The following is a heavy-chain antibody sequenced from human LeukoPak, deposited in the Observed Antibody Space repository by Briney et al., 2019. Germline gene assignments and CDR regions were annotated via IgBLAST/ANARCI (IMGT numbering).Heavy chain of an antibody. J-gene: IGHJ4*02. V-gene: IGHV5-51*01. Sequence: GESLKISCKGSGYSFSSYWIAWVRQLPGKGLEWMGVIYPDDSDTRYSPSFQGLVTISGDKSISTAYVQWSSLEASDTVIYYCARATTGIRTIDYWGQGTLVTVSS. CDR1: GYSFSSYW. D-gene: IGHD1-1*01. CDR3: ARATTGIRTIDY. CDR2: IYPDDSDT.